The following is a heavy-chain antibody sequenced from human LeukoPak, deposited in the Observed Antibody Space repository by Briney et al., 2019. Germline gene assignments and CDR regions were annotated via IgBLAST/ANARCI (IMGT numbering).Heavy chain of an antibody. J-gene: IGHJ4*02. V-gene: IGHV3-30*01. D-gene: IGHD1-26*01. CDR3: ARDPAPLVGATTLLDY. CDR1: GFTFSSYA. Sequence: GGSLRLSCAASGFTFSSYAMHWVRQATGKGLVGVAVISYDGSNKYYADSVKGRFTISRDNSKNTLYLQMNSLRAEDTAVYYCARDPAPLVGATTLLDYWGQGTLVTVST. CDR2: ISYDGSNK.